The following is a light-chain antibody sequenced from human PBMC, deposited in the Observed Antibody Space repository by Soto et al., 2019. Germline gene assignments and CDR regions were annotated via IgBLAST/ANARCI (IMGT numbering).Light chain of an antibody. CDR1: SGDVGGYNY. J-gene: IGLJ2*01. V-gene: IGLV2-14*03. Sequence: QSALTQPASVSGSPGQSITISCTGTSGDVGGYNYVSWYQQHPGKAPKLMIYDVSNRPSGVSSRFSGSRSGNTASLTISGLQTEEEADYYCSSYTSSTTPDVFGGGTKVTVL. CDR2: DVS. CDR3: SSYTSSTTPDV.